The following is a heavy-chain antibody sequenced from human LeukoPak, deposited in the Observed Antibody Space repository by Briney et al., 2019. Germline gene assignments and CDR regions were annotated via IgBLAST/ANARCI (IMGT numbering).Heavy chain of an antibody. Sequence: ASVKVSCKASGYTFTSYGISWVRQAPGQGLEWMGWISDYNGYTNYAQNLQGRVTMTTDTSTNTAYMELRSLRSDDTAVYYCARAGWGDPDYWGQGTLVTVSS. CDR2: ISDYNGYT. CDR3: ARAGWGDPDY. D-gene: IGHD2-21*02. J-gene: IGHJ4*02. V-gene: IGHV1-18*01. CDR1: GYTFTSYG.